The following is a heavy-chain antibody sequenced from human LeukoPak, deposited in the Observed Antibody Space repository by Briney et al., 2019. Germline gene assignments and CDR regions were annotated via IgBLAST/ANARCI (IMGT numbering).Heavy chain of an antibody. V-gene: IGHV4-61*02. D-gene: IGHD3-10*01. CDR3: AREDYGSGPDY. CDR2: IYTSGST. Sequence: SETLSLTCTVSGGSISSGSYYWSWIRQPAGKGLEWIGRIYTSGSTNYNPSLKSRVTISVDTSKNQFSLKLSSVTAADTAVYYCAREDYGSGPDYWGQGTLVTVSS. CDR1: GGSISSGSYY. J-gene: IGHJ4*02.